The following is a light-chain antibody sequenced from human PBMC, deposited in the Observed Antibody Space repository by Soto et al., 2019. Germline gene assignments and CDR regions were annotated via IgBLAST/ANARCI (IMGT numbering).Light chain of an antibody. J-gene: IGLJ2*01. Sequence: QSVLTQSPSASASLEASVKLTCTLSSGHSNYAIAWHQEQSEKGPRYLMKLNSDGSHSKGDGIPDRFSGSSSGAERYLTISSLQSEDEADNYCQTWGSDIVVFGGGIKLTVL. V-gene: IGLV4-69*01. CDR3: QTWGSDIVV. CDR2: LNSDGSH. CDR1: SGHSNYA.